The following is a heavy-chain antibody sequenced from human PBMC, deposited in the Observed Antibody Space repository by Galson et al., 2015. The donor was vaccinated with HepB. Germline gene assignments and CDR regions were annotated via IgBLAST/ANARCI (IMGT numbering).Heavy chain of an antibody. J-gene: IGHJ6*03. CDR3: AADPYSNYGEHYYYYMDV. D-gene: IGHD4-11*01. Sequence: SVKVSCKASGFTFTSSAVQWVRQARGQRLEWIGWIVVGSGNTNYAQKFQERVTITRDMSTSTAYMELSSLRSEDTAVYYCAADPYSNYGEHYYYYMDVWGKGTTVTVSS. V-gene: IGHV1-58*01. CDR2: IVVGSGNT. CDR1: GFTFTSSA.